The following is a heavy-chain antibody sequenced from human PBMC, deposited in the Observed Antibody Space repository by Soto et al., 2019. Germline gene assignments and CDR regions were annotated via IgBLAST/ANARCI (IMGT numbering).Heavy chain of an antibody. CDR1: GYTFTSYA. Sequence: ASVKVSCKASGYTFTSYAMHWVRQAPGQRLEWMGWINAGNGNTKYSQKFQGRVTITRDTSASTAYMELSSLRSEDTAVYYCAREGPFGDPYYYYGMDVWGQGTTVTVSS. CDR2: INAGNGNT. J-gene: IGHJ6*02. D-gene: IGHD3-3*01. CDR3: AREGPFGDPYYYYGMDV. V-gene: IGHV1-3*01.